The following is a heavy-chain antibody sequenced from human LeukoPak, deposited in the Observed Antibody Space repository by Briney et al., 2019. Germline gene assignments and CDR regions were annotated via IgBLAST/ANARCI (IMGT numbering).Heavy chain of an antibody. J-gene: IGHJ5*02. CDR1: GGSISSGGYY. CDR3: ARGGGTAPDNWFDP. Sequence: SETLSLTCTVSGGSISSGGYYWSWIRQPPGKGLEWIGYIYHSGSTYYNPSLKNRVTISVDRSKNQFSLKLSSVTAADTAVYYCARGGGTAPDNWFDPWGQGTLVTVSS. V-gene: IGHV4-30-2*01. CDR2: IYHSGST. D-gene: IGHD2-15*01.